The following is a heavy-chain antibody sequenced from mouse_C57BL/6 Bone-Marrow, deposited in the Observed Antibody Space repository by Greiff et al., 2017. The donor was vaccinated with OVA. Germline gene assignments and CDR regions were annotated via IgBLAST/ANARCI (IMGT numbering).Heavy chain of an antibody. Sequence: DVKLVESGGDLVKPGGSLKLSCAASGFTFSSYGMSWVRQTPDKRLEWVATISSGGSYTYYPDSVKGRFTITRDNAKNTLYLQMRNLKSEDTARYDCARQNGSKPYFDVWGKGTTVTVSS. CDR1: GFTFSSYG. CDR3: ARQNGSKPYFDV. V-gene: IGHV5-6*02. D-gene: IGHD1-1*01. J-gene: IGHJ1*03. CDR2: ISSGGSYT.